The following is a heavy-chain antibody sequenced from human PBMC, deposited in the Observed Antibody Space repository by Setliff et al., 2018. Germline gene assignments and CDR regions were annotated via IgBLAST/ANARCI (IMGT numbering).Heavy chain of an antibody. CDR2: INPSGGST. CDR1: GGTFSSYA. CDR3: ARELYDSSGYYNYFDY. V-gene: IGHV1-69*10. D-gene: IGHD3-22*01. Sequence: GASVKVSCKASGGTFSSYAISWVRQAPGQGLEWMGGINPSGGSTSYAQKFQGRVTITRDTSASTAYMELSSLRSEDTAVSYCARELYDSSGYYNYFDYWGQGTLVTVSS. J-gene: IGHJ4*02.